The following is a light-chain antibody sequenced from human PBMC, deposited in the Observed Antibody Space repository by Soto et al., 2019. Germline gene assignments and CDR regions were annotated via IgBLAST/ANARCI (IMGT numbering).Light chain of an antibody. CDR3: GSYTSSSTPFV. CDR2: DVS. CDR1: SSDVGGYNY. J-gene: IGLJ1*01. Sequence: QSALTQPASVSGSPGQSITISCTGTSSDVGGYNYVSWYQQHPGKAPKLMIYDVSDRASGVSNRFSGSKSGNTASLTISGLQGEDEADYYCGSYTSSSTPFVFGTGTKRTVL. V-gene: IGLV2-14*01.